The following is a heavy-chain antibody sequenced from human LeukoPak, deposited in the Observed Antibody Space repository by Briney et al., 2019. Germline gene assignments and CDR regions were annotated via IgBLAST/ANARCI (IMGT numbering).Heavy chain of an antibody. CDR3: AKDRGPNWTNYYYGMDV. CDR2: ISYDGSNK. D-gene: IGHD1-20*01. CDR1: GFTFSSYG. J-gene: IGHJ6*02. V-gene: IGHV3-30*18. Sequence: GGSLRLSCAASGFTFSSYGMHWVRQAPGKGLEWVAVISYDGSNKYYADSVKGRFTISRDNSKNTLYLQMNSLRAEDTAVYYCAKDRGPNWTNYYYGMDVWGQGTTVTVSS.